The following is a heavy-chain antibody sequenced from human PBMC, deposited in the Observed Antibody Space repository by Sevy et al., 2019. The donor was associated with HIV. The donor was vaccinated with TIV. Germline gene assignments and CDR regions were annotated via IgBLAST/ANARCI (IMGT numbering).Heavy chain of an antibody. D-gene: IGHD3-22*01. V-gene: IGHV3-30*18. CDR1: GFTFSSYG. CDR2: ISYDGSNK. CDR3: AKLGGNAYDSSGYYPYYFDY. Sequence: GGSLRLSCAASGFTFSSYGMHWVRQAPGKGLEWVAVISYDGSNKYYADYVKGRFTISRDNSKNTLYLQMNSLRAEDTAVYYCAKLGGNAYDSSGYYPYYFDYWGQGTLVTVSS. J-gene: IGHJ4*02.